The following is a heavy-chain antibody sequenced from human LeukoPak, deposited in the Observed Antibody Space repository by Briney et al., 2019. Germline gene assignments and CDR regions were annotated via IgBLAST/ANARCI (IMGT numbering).Heavy chain of an antibody. CDR2: IYHSGNT. Sequence: PSETLSLTCAVSGGSISSGNWWSWVRLPPGKGLEWIGEIYHSGNTNYNPSLKSRVTISVDWSKNHFSLKLSSVTAADTAVYYCAREGDYDILTGYYFIDSWGQGTLVTVSS. J-gene: IGHJ4*02. CDR3: AREGDYDILTGYYFIDS. V-gene: IGHV4-4*02. CDR1: GGSISSGNW. D-gene: IGHD3-9*01.